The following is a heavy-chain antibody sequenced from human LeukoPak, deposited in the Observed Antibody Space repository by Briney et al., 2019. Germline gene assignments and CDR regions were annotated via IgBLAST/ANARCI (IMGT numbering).Heavy chain of an antibody. CDR2: INPNSGDT. Sequence: ASVKVSCKASGYTFTGYHMNYVRQAPGQGLEWMGRINPNSGDTNYAQKFQGRVTMTRDTSISTAYMELSRLRSDDTAVYYCARDYCSSTSCLFDYWGQGTLVTVSS. V-gene: IGHV1-2*06. CDR3: ARDYCSSTSCLFDY. CDR1: GYTFTGYH. J-gene: IGHJ4*02. D-gene: IGHD2-2*01.